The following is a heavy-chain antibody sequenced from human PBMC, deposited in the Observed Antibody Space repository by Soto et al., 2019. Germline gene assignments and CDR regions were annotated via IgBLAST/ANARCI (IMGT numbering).Heavy chain of an antibody. CDR2: IYDSGST. V-gene: IGHV4-39*01. CDR1: GGSISTGGYY. CDR3: ASHAAAPGNLPNCFDH. D-gene: IGHD6-13*01. J-gene: IGHJ5*02. Sequence: SETLSLTCAVSGGSISTGGYYWGWIRQPPGEGLEGVGSIYDSGSTYYNPALNRRVTISVDTSKNQFSPKLSSVTAAATAVYYCASHAAAPGNLPNCFDHWGQGTLVTVSS.